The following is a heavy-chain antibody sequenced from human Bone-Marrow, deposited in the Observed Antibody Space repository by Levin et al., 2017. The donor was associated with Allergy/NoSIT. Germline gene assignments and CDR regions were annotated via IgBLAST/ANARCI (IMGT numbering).Heavy chain of an antibody. V-gene: IGHV3-7*01. CDR3: AKGGLATYLRSRFDY. CDR2: IQQDGNEK. D-gene: IGHD2-2*02. J-gene: IGHJ4*02. Sequence: HPGGSLRLSCTASGFTFSSYWMTWVRQAPGKGLEWVANIQQDGNEKYYVDSVKGRFTNSRDNAEKSLYLQMNSLRVEDTAIYFCAKGGLATYLRSRFDYWGQGILVTVSS. CDR1: GFTFSSYW.